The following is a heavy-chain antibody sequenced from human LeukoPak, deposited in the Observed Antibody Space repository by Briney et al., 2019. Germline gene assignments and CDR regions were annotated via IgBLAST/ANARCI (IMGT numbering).Heavy chain of an antibody. CDR2: IYTSGST. CDR1: GGSISSYY. CDR3: AREWHHVFDY. V-gene: IGHV4-4*07. D-gene: IGHD5-12*01. J-gene: IGHJ4*02. Sequence: SETLSLTCTVSGGSISSYYWSWIRQPAGKGLEWIGRIYTSGSTNYNPSLKSRVTMSVATSKNQFSLKLRSVTAADTDVYYCAREWHHVFDYWGQGNLVTVYS.